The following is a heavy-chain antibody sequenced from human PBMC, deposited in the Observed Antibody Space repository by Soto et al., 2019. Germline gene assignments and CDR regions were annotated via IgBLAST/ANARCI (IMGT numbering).Heavy chain of an antibody. CDR2: VYYSGST. CDR1: GGSISSYY. CDR3: ARGTGDSVGYYYGMDV. D-gene: IGHD4-17*01. J-gene: IGHJ6*02. V-gene: IGHV4-59*01. Sequence: SETLSLTCSVSGGSISSYYWNWIRQPPGKGLEWIGYVYYSGSTNYNPSLKSRITISVDTPKNQFSLKLSSVTAADTAVYYCARGTGDSVGYYYGMDVWGQGTTVTVSS.